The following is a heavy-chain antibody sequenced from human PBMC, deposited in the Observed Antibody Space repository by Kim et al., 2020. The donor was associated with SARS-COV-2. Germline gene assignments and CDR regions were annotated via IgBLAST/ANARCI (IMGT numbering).Heavy chain of an antibody. CDR1: GGSFSGYY. V-gene: IGHV4-34*01. J-gene: IGHJ6*02. CDR3: ARAFKYYDFWSGYYDYYGMDV. Sequence: SETLSLTCAVYGGSFSGYYWSWIRQPPGKGLEWIGEINHSGSTNYNPSLKSRVTISVDTSKNQFSLKLSSVTAADTAVYYCARAFKYYDFWSGYYDYYGMDVWGQGTTVTVSS. CDR2: INHSGST. D-gene: IGHD3-3*01.